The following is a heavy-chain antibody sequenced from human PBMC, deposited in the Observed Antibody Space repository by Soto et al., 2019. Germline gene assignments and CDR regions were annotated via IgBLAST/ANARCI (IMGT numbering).Heavy chain of an antibody. CDR1: GFTFSDYY. CDR2: ISSSGSTI. CDR3: ARGPYDILTGYVSYYFDY. D-gene: IGHD3-9*01. V-gene: IGHV3-11*01. Sequence: PGGSLRLCCAASGFTFSDYYMSWIRQAPGKGLEWVSYISSSGSTIYYADSVKGRFTISRDNAKNSLYLQMNSLRAEDTAVYYCARGPYDILTGYVSYYFDYWGQGTLVTVSS. J-gene: IGHJ4*02.